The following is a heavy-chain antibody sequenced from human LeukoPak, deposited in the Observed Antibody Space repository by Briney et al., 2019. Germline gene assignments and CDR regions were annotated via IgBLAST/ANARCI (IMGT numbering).Heavy chain of an antibody. J-gene: IGHJ4*02. CDR1: GFTFTSYG. CDR3: AKDRDSSWYSGCFDY. V-gene: IGHV3-30*18. D-gene: IGHD6-13*01. CDR2: ISYDGTYK. Sequence: GRSLRLSCAASGFTFTSYGMHWVRQAPGKGLEWVAVISYDGTYKYYAGSVQGRFTISRDDSKNTLYLQMNSLRAEDTAVYYCAKDRDSSWYSGCFDYWGQGTLVTVSS.